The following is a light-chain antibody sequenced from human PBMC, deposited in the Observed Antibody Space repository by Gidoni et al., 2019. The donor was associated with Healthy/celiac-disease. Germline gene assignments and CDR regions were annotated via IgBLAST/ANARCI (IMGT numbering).Light chain of an antibody. Sequence: IVMTQSPATLSVSPGERPTLSSRSSQIVSSNLALYQQKPGQAPRLLIYCASTRATGIPARFSGSGSGTEFTLTISSLQSEDVAVYYCQQYNNRPPYTFGQGTKLEIK. CDR1: QIVSSN. CDR2: CAS. CDR3: QQYNNRPPYT. J-gene: IGKJ2*01. V-gene: IGKV3-15*01.